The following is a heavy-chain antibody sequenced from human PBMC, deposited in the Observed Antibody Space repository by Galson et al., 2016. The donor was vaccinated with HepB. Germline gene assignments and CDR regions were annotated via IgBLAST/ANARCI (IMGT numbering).Heavy chain of an antibody. D-gene: IGHD3/OR15-3a*01. CDR3: ASAGLDS. V-gene: IGHV4/OR15-8*01. CDR1: GDFIISSHW. Sequence: SETLSLTCVVSGDFIISSHWWSWVRQTTGKGLEWIGEIHHSRRTNYNPSLKNRVTISLDKPNNRFSLLLTSVSAADTAVYYCASAGLDSWGQGTLVTVSP. J-gene: IGHJ1*01. CDR2: IHHSRRT.